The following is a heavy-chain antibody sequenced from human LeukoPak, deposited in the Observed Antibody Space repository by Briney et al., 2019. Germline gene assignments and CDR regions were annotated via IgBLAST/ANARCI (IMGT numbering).Heavy chain of an antibody. CDR3: ATPRGEDSSPPGWWWWFDP. J-gene: IGHJ5*02. CDR1: AFTFSTYS. CDR2: ISSSSNYK. Sequence: GGSLRLSCAASAFTFSTYSMNWVRQAPGKGLEWVSSISSSSNYKYYADSVKGRFTISRDNAKNSLYLQMNSLRAEDTAVYYCATPRGEDSSPPGWWWWFDPWGQGTLVTVSS. V-gene: IGHV3-21*01. D-gene: IGHD6-6*01.